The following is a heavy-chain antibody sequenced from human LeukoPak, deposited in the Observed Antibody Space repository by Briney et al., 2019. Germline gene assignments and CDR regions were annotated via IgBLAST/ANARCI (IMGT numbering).Heavy chain of an antibody. Sequence: GGSLRLSCAASGFTFSSSWMSWVRQAPGKGLECVANIKQYGSEKYYVDSVKGRFTISRDNAKNSLYLQMNSLRAEDTAVYYCASFAVTTVHFDYWGQGTLVTVSS. D-gene: IGHD4-17*01. J-gene: IGHJ4*02. CDR1: GFTFSSSW. V-gene: IGHV3-7*01. CDR2: IKQYGSEK. CDR3: ASFAVTTVHFDY.